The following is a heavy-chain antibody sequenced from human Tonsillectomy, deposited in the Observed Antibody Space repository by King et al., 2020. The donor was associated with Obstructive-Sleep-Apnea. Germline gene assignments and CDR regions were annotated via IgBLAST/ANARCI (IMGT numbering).Heavy chain of an antibody. D-gene: IGHD3-10*01. Sequence: VQLVESGGGVVQPGRSLRLSCSASGFPFSNYAVHWVRQAPGKGLEWLAVISYDGTNEFYADSVKGRFTISRDNSKNTLCLQMNSLRAEDTAVYYCARDSYYYYGSGIYGYYFGMDVWGQGTTVTVSS. V-gene: IGHV3-30*04. CDR2: ISYDGTNE. J-gene: IGHJ6*02. CDR1: GFPFSNYA. CDR3: ARDSYYYYGSGIYGYYFGMDV.